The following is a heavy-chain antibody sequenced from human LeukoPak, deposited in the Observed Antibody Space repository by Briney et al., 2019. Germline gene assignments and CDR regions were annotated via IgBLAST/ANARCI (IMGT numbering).Heavy chain of an antibody. CDR1: GYSISSGYY. CDR3: ARAGENWNPYYMDV. CDR2: IYHTGST. J-gene: IGHJ6*03. D-gene: IGHD1-1*01. V-gene: IGHV4-38-2*02. Sequence: SETLSLTCTVSGYSISSGYYWGWIRQPPGKGLEWIGSIYHTGSTYYNPSLKSRVTISVDTSKNQFSLKLSSVTAADTAVYYCARAGENWNPYYMDVWGKGTTVTVSS.